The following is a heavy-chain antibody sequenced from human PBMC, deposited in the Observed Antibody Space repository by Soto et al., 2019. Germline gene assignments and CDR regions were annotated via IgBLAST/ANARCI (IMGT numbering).Heavy chain of an antibody. CDR1: GGSRGGYY. J-gene: IGHJ2*01. Sequence: ASETLSLTASVSGGSRGGYYWSWIRQPPGKGLEWIGYIPDSGSPTYNPSLKSRVTMSVDTSKNQLSLNLSSVTAADTARYYCARVWRRGWFFDLWGRGTPVTVSS. D-gene: IGHD1-1*01. V-gene: IGHV4-59*01. CDR3: ARVWRRGWFFDL. CDR2: IPDSGSP.